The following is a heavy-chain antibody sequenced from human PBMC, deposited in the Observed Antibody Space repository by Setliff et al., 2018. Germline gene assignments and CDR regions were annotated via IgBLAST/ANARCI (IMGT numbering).Heavy chain of an antibody. J-gene: IGHJ5*02. CDR2: INYSGST. CDR1: GGAVSGDY. V-gene: IGHV4-59*08. Sequence: PSETLSLTCSVSGGAVSGDYWTWIRQPPGKGLEYIGYINYSGSTNYNPSLKSRVSISLDTSKSLFSLKLSSVTAADTAVYYCARVESLGDLSLYGLWFDPWGQGTLVTVSS. CDR3: ARVESLGDLSLYGLWFDP. D-gene: IGHD3-16*02.